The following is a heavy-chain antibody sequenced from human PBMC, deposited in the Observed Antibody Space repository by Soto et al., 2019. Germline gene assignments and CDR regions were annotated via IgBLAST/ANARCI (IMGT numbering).Heavy chain of an antibody. CDR3: ARGVGGVLVGDFDY. CDR1: EFTFRMYL. V-gene: IGHV3-7*01. D-gene: IGHD1-26*01. J-gene: IGHJ4*02. Sequence: GGSLRLSCAASEFTFRMYLMSWVRQAPGKGLEWVANINQDGSDKYYADSVKGRFAISRDNSKNLVSLQMNSLTAEDTGIYYCARGVGGVLVGDFDYWGQGALVTVSS. CDR2: INQDGSDK.